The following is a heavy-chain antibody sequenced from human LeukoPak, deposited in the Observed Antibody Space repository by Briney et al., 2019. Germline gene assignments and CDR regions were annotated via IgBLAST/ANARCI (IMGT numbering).Heavy chain of an antibody. CDR2: LSAYNGNT. Sequence: ASVKVSCKASGYTFTSYGISWVRQAPGQGLEWMGWLSAYNGNTNYAQKLQGRVTMTTDTSTSTAYMELRSLRSDDTAVYYCARDYYDYVWGCYRYTNFDYWGQGTLVTVSS. D-gene: IGHD3-16*02. CDR1: GYTFTSYG. V-gene: IGHV1-18*01. CDR3: ARDYYDYVWGCYRYTNFDY. J-gene: IGHJ4*02.